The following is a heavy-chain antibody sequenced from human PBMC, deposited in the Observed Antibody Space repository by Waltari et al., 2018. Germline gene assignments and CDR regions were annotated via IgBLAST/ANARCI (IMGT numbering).Heavy chain of an antibody. CDR2: ISGSGDAT. CDR1: SFTFSA. Sequence: EVQLVESGGGLVQPGESLRLTCAASSFTFSAMSWVRQAPGKGLEWVSSISGSGDATYYADSVKGRFTSSRDNSKNTLYLQMNSLRAEDTALYYCAKDKVLGRVVAFDIWGQGTMVTVSS. CDR3: AKDKVLGRVVAFDI. V-gene: IGHV3-23*04. J-gene: IGHJ3*02. D-gene: IGHD2-2*01.